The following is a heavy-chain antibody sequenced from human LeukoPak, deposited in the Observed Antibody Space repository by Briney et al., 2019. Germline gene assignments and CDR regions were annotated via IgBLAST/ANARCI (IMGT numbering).Heavy chain of an antibody. V-gene: IGHV1-8*01. CDR2: MNPNSGNT. CDR1: GYTFTTYD. CDR3: ARGRCVDSTNCYYFDS. J-gene: IGHJ4*02. Sequence: ASVKVSCKASGYTFTTYDINWVRQATGQGLEWMGWMNPNSGNTGYAQKFQGRVTITRDTSASTAYMELSSLRSEDTAVYYCARGRCVDSTNCYYFDSWGQGTLVTVSS. D-gene: IGHD2-2*01.